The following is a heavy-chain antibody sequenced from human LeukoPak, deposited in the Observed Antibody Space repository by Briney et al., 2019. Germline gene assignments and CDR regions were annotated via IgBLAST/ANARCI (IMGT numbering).Heavy chain of an antibody. V-gene: IGHV3-48*02. J-gene: IGHJ4*02. CDR3: ARDLSSTWYFFAY. D-gene: IGHD6-13*01. CDR1: GFTFSSYS. Sequence: GGSLRLSCAASGFTFSSYSINWVRQAPGKGLEWVSYISSGGGTVYYADSVKGRFTISRGNAKNSLYLQMNSLRDEGTAVYYCARDLSSTWYFFAYWGQGTLVTVSS. CDR2: ISSGGGTV.